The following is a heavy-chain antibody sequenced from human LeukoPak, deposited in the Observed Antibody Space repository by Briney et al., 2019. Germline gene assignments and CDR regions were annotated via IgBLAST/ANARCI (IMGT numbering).Heavy chain of an antibody. J-gene: IGHJ4*02. CDR3: ARQAPQFALFDY. Sequence: PSETLSLTCTVSGVSISSSSYYWGWIRQPPGKGLEWIGSIYYSGSTYYNPSLKSRVTISVDTSKNQFSLKLSSVTAADTAVYYCARQAPQFALFDYWGQGTLVTVSS. V-gene: IGHV4-39*01. CDR2: IYYSGST. D-gene: IGHD3-16*01. CDR1: GVSISSSSYY.